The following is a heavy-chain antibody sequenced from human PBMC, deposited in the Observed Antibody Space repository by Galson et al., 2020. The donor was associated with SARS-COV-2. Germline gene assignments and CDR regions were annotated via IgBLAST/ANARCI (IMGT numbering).Heavy chain of an antibody. D-gene: IGHD4-17*01. J-gene: IGHJ5*02. Sequence: SETLSLTCTVSGGSISSSSYYWGWIRQPPGKGLEWIGSIYYSGSTYYNPSLKSRVTISVDTSKNQFSLKLSSVTAADTAVYYCARLCYGNWFDPWGQGTLVTVSS. CDR2: IYYSGST. CDR3: ARLCYGNWFDP. V-gene: IGHV4-39*01. CDR1: GGSISSSSYY.